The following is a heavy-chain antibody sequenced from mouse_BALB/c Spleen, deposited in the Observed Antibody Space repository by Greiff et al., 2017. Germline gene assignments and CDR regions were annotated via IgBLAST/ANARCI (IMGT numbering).Heavy chain of an antibody. Sequence: EVKVVESGGGLVKPGGSLKLSCAASGFTFSDYYMYWVRQTPEKRLEWVATISDGGSYTYYPDSVKGRFTISRDNAKNNLYLQMSSLKSEDTAMYYCAREPRWLLRGGFAYWGQGTLVTVSA. CDR1: GFTFSDYY. V-gene: IGHV5-4*02. D-gene: IGHD2-3*01. CDR3: AREPRWLLRGGFAY. J-gene: IGHJ3*01. CDR2: ISDGGSYT.